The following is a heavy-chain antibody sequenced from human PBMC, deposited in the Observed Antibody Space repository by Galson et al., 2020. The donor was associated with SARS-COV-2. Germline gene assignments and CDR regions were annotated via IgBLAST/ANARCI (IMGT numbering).Heavy chain of an antibody. J-gene: IGHJ4*02. Sequence: QLGESLKISCRASGFTFSSSAMHWVRQAPGKGLEWVAIISYDGTKRYNLDSVKSRFTISRDNSKNTLYLQMDSLTTEDTAVYYCARETDDYTSSWYDYWGQGTLVTVSS. CDR3: ARETDDYTSSWYDY. D-gene: IGHD6-13*01. CDR2: ISYDGTKR. CDR1: GFTFSSSA. V-gene: IGHV3-30*04.